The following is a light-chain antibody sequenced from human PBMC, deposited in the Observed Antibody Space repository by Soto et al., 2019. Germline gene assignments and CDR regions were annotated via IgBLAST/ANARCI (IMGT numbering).Light chain of an antibody. CDR3: QQYNSYSGT. CDR1: QSISSW. CDR2: DAS. Sequence: DIQVTQSPSTLSSSVGDRVTITCRASQSISSWLAWYQQKPGKAPKLLIYDASSLESGVPSRLSGSGSGTEFTLTISSLQPDDFATYYCQQYNSYSGTFGQGTKVDIK. J-gene: IGKJ1*01. V-gene: IGKV1-5*01.